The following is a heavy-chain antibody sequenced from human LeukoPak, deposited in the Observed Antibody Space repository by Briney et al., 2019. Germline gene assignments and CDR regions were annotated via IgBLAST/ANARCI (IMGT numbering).Heavy chain of an antibody. Sequence: GGSLRLSCAASGFTFSSYSMNWVRQAPGKGLEWVSSISSSSSYIYYADSVKGRFTISRDNAKNSLYLQMNSLRAEDTAVYYCARDRRYCSSTSCYPGLYPWGQGTLVTVSS. D-gene: IGHD2-2*01. CDR3: ARDRRYCSSTSCYPGLYP. CDR1: GFTFSSYS. J-gene: IGHJ5*02. CDR2: ISSSSSYI. V-gene: IGHV3-21*01.